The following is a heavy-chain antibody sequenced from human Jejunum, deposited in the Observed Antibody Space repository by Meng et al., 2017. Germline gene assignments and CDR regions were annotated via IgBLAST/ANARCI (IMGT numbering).Heavy chain of an antibody. CDR2: ILPAGTNK. Sequence: GGVVQLGWSRRPSCAPSVFPFSNYAMPGVPQAPSRGLGWVAVILPAGTNKYYADSVKGRFTISRDNSQNTLYLQMNSLRAEDTAVYYCARDVGGDWRHFQHWGQGTLVTVSS. CDR1: VFPFSNYA. V-gene: IGHV3-33*01. J-gene: IGHJ1*01. D-gene: IGHD2-21*02. CDR3: ARDVGGDWRHFQH.